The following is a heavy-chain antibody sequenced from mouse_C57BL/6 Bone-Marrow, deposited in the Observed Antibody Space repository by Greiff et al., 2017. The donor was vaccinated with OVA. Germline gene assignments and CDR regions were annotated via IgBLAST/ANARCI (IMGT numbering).Heavy chain of an antibody. Sequence: EVQLVESGGDLVKPGGSLKLSCAASGFTFSSYGMSWVRQTPDKRLEWVATISSGGSYTYYPDSVKGRFTISRDNAKNTLYLQMSSLKSEDTAMYYCARHQGYYEAMDYWGQGTSVTVSS. CDR3: ARHQGYYEAMDY. CDR2: ISSGGSYT. CDR1: GFTFSSYG. V-gene: IGHV5-6*01. J-gene: IGHJ4*01. D-gene: IGHD2-3*01.